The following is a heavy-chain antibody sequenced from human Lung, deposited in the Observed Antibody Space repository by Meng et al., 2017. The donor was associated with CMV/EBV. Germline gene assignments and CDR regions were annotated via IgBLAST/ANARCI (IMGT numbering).Heavy chain of an antibody. CDR1: GFAFNSYG. D-gene: IGHD2-15*01. V-gene: IGHV3-30*02. J-gene: IGHJ6*02. Sequence: GESLKISCEASGFAFNSYGMHWVRQAPGKGLAWVAFIQYDGSNKHYADSVKGRFTISRDNSKNTLYVQMNSLRAEDTAVYYCAKDREQWWWGYYGMDIWGQGTTVTVSS. CDR3: AKDREQWWWGYYGMDI. CDR2: IQYDGSNK.